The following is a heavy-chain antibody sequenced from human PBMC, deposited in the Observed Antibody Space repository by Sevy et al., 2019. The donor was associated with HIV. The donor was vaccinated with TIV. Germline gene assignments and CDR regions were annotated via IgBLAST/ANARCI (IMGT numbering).Heavy chain of an antibody. D-gene: IGHD3-22*01. J-gene: IGHJ4*02. CDR1: GFTFGDYA. CDR3: TRGYYYDSSGYSDY. V-gene: IGHV3-49*03. CDR2: IRSKDYGGAR. Sequence: GGSLRLSCTGSGFTFGDYAMSWFRQAPGMGLEWVGFIRSKDYGGAREYAASVKGRFTISRDDSKSIADLQMHSLKTEDTAVYYCTRGYYYDSSGYSDYWGQGTLVTVSS.